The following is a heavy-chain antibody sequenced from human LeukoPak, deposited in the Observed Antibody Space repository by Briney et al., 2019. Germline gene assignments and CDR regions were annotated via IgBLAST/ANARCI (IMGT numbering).Heavy chain of an antibody. CDR3: ARYVGPFDI. J-gene: IGHJ3*02. CDR2: IYSSGST. CDR1: GGSISSYY. D-gene: IGHD1-26*01. V-gene: IGHV4-59*01. Sequence: SETLSLTCSVSGGSISSYYWSWIRQPPGKGLEWIGYIYSSGSTNYNPSLKSRVTISVDTSKNQFSLKLSSVIAADTAVYYCARYVGPFDIWGQGTMVTVSS.